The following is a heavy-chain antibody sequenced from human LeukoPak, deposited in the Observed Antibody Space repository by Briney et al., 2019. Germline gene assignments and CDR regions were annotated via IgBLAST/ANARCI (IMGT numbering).Heavy chain of an antibody. CDR2: INPNSGGT. J-gene: IGHJ6*03. CDR1: GYTFTSYA. CDR3: ARDGRFGENYMDV. Sequence: ASVKVSCKASGYTFTSYAMNWVRQAPGQGLEWMGWINPNSGGTNYAQKFQGRVTMTRDTSISTAYMELSRLRSDDTAVYYCARDGRFGENYMDVWGKGTTVTISS. D-gene: IGHD3-10*01. V-gene: IGHV1-2*02.